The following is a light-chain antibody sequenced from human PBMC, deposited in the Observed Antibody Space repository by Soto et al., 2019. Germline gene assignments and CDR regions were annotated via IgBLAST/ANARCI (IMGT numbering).Light chain of an antibody. CDR2: DAS. CDR3: XQXXXWPPLT. Sequence: EIVLTQSPATLSLSPGERATLSCRASQSVSSYLAWYQQKPGQAPRLLIYDASNRATGIPARFSGSGSGTDFTLTIXSLXXEXXXXYYXXQXXXWPPLTXXGGTKVEIK. V-gene: IGKV3-11*01. J-gene: IGKJ4*01. CDR1: QSVSSY.